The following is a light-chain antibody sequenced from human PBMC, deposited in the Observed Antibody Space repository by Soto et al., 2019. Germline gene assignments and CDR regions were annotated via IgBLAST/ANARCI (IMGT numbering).Light chain of an antibody. J-gene: IGKJ2*01. Sequence: DIQMSQSPSSLSSSVGDRVTITCRARQGIPFSLAWYQQKPRKAPKSLIYAATNVESGVPSRFSGSGSGTQFTLTINDLEPEDVATYFCQQYYTYTYTFGQGTNLE. CDR1: QGIPFS. CDR2: AAT. V-gene: IGKV1-16*01. CDR3: QQYYTYTYT.